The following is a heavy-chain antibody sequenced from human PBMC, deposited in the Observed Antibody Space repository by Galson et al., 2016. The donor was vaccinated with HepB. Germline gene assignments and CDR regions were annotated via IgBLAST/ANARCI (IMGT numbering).Heavy chain of an antibody. D-gene: IGHD2-21*02. V-gene: IGHV3-23*01. CDR1: GPTYSSLA. J-gene: IGHJ3*02. CDR2: ISGSGGST. Sequence: SLRLSCAASGPTYSSLAMSWVRQAPGKGLEWVSGISGSGGSTYYADSVKGRFTITRDSSLYLQMNSLRVEDTAVYYCASQGYCGGDCYKGLGAFDIWGPGTMVTVSS. CDR3: ASQGYCGGDCYKGLGAFDI.